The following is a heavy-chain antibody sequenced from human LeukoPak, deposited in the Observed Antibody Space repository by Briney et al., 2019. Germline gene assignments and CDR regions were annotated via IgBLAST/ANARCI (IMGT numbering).Heavy chain of an antibody. J-gene: IGHJ4*02. CDR2: ISSDGSST. CDR3: ARDQRVTGRPDIDY. Sequence: GGSLRLSCAASGFTFRNHWMHWVHQTPGKGLVWVSRISSDGSSTTYADSAKGRFTISRDNAKNTLYLQMNNLRAEDTAMYYCARDQRVTGRPDIDYWGQGTLVIVSS. CDR1: GFTFRNHW. D-gene: IGHD6-6*01. V-gene: IGHV3-74*03.